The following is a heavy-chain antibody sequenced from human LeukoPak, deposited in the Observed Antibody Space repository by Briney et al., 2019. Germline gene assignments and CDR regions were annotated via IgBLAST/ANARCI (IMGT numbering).Heavy chain of an antibody. V-gene: IGHV1-18*01. CDR1: GYTFTSYG. J-gene: IGHJ4*02. D-gene: IGHD6-19*01. CDR2: ISGYNGNT. Sequence: GPVKVSCKTSGYTFTSYGVTWVRQAPGQGLEWMGWISGYNGNTNYAQKFQGRVTMTTDTSTNTAYMELRSLRSDDTAVYYCATFRHFYGRHTSAYYFDYWGQGTLVTVSS. CDR3: ATFRHFYGRHTSAYYFDY.